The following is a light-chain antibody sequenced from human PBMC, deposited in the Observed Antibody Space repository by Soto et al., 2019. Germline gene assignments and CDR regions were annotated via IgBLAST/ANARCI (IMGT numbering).Light chain of an antibody. J-gene: IGKJ3*01. Sequence: ELVLTQSPGTLSLSPGERATLSCRASQSIASSYFAWYQQRPGQAPRLLVSGTSTSATGIPDRFSGSGSGTDFTLTISRLEPEDFAVYYCQHYGTSPFTFGPGTKLHIK. CDR2: GTS. V-gene: IGKV3-20*01. CDR3: QHYGTSPFT. CDR1: QSIASSY.